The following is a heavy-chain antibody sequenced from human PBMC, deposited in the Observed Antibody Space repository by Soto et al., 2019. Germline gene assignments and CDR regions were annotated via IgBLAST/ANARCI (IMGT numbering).Heavy chain of an antibody. CDR2: ISAYNANA. Sequence: QIQLLQSGAEVKKPGASVKVTCKASGYTFRNFGISWVRQAPGQGLEWMGWISAYNANANYAQKFQGRLTMTADTSTSTAYMELRSLRSDDTAVYYCARENSYVDHCGQRALVTGSS. CDR1: GYTFRNFG. V-gene: IGHV1-18*01. CDR3: ARENSYVDH. J-gene: IGHJ4*02.